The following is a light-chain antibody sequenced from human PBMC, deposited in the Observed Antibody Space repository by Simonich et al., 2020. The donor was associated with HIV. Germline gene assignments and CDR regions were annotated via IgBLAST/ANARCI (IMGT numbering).Light chain of an antibody. V-gene: IGKV4-1*01. Sequence: DIVMTQSPDSLAGSLGERATITCKASPIPLYSPSNKNYLAWYQKTPEQPPQLLIYWASTRESGVPDRFIGSGSGTDFTLTISTLQAEDVAVYYCQQYYSPPLTFGQGTRLEI. CDR3: QQYYSPPLT. CDR2: WAS. J-gene: IGKJ5*01. CDR1: PIPLYSPSNKNY.